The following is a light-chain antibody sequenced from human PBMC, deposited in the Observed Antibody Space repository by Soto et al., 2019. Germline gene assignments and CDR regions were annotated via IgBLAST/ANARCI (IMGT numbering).Light chain of an antibody. V-gene: IGLV2-14*01. CDR2: DVR. J-gene: IGLJ2*01. CDR1: SSDVGGYSY. CDR3: SSYTSSSTVV. Sequence: QYALTQPASVSGSPGQSITISCTGTSSDVGGYSYVSWYQQHPGKAPKLMIFDVRNRPSGVSNRFSGSKSGNTASLTISGLQAEDEADYYCSSYTSSSTVVFGGGTKVTVL.